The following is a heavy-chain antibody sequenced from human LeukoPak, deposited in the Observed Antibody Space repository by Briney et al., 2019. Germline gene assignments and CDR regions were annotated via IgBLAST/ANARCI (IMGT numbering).Heavy chain of an antibody. V-gene: IGHV3-23*01. CDR3: AKGESVLVPADTYYYYYYMDV. CDR2: ISGSGGST. Sequence: PGGSLRLSCAASGFTFRSYGMSWVRQAPGKGLEWVSAISGSGGSTYYADSVKGRFTISRDNSKDTVYLHMNSLRAEDTAVYYCAKGESVLVPADTYYYYYYMDVWGKGTTVTISS. J-gene: IGHJ6*03. D-gene: IGHD2-2*01. CDR1: GFTFRSYG.